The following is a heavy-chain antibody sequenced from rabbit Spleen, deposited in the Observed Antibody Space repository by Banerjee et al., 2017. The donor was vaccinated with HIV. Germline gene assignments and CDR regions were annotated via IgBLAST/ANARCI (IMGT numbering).Heavy chain of an antibody. D-gene: IGHD4-1*01. CDR1: GVSFSSSSY. CDR2: IDTGSSGFT. CDR3: ARVSETSGWGEDL. Sequence: QSLEESGGDLVKPGASLTLTCTASGVSFSSSSYMCWVRQAPGKGLEWIACIDTGSSGFTYFATWAKGRFTISKTSSTTVTLQMTSLTVADTATYFCARVSETSGWGEDLWGPGTL. V-gene: IGHV1S40*01. J-gene: IGHJ4*01.